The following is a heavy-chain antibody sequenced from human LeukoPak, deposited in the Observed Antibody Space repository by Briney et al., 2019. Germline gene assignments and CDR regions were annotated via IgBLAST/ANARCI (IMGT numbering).Heavy chain of an antibody. D-gene: IGHD6-19*01. CDR2: ISAYNGNT. V-gene: IGHV1-18*01. CDR1: GHTFTSYG. Sequence: ASVKVSCKASGHTFTSYGISWVRQAPGQGLEWMGWISAYNGNTNYAQKLQGRVTMTTDTSTSTAYMELRSLRSDDTAVYYCARMWSGGIAVADTDWGQGTLVTVSS. J-gene: IGHJ4*02. CDR3: ARMWSGGIAVADTD.